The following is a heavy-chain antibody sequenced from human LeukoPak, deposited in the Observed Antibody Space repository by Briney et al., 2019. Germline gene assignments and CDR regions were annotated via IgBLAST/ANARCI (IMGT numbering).Heavy chain of an antibody. CDR1: GFTFSSYA. J-gene: IGHJ4*02. V-gene: IGHV3-23*01. CDR3: VKSPLNLGYCSGGSCHYFDY. CDR2: ISGTGGTT. Sequence: GGSLRLSCVGSGFTFSSYAMSWVRQTPGKGLEWVSVISGTGGTTYYADSVKGRFTISRDNSKNTLYLQMNSLRAEDTAVYYCVKSPLNLGYCSGGSCHYFDYWGQGTLVTVSS. D-gene: IGHD2-15*01.